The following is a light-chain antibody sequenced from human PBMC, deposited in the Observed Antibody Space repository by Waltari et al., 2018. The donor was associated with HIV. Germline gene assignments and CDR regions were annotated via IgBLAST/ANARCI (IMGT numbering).Light chain of an antibody. Sequence: QSVLTQPPSVSGAPGQRVTIACTGTRSNIGAGFDVHWYQQIPGNAPKLLIYDNNMRPSGVPCRFSGSKSGTSASLAITGLQSEDEADYYCQSYDMSQSGSLVFGGGTKLTVL. J-gene: IGLJ2*01. V-gene: IGLV1-40*01. CDR1: RSNIGAGFD. CDR3: QSYDMSQSGSLV. CDR2: DNN.